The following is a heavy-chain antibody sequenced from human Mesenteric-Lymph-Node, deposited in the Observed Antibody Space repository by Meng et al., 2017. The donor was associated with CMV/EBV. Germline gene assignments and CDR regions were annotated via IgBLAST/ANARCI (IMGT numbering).Heavy chain of an antibody. J-gene: IGHJ5*02. V-gene: IGHV1-2*06. D-gene: IGHD3-10*01. Sequence: YPFTGYYMHWVRPAPGQGLEWMGRINPNSGGTNYAQKFQGRVTMTRDTSISTAYMELSRLRSDDTAVYYCARAGRGIWFGELYWFDPWGQGTLVTVSS. CDR2: INPNSGGT. CDR3: ARAGRGIWFGELYWFDP. CDR1: YPFTGYY.